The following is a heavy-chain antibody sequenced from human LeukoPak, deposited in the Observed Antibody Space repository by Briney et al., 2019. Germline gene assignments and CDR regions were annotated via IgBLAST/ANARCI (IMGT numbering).Heavy chain of an antibody. Sequence: GGSLRLSCAASGFTFSNYWMHWIRQVPGKGLVWVSHIKYDGSATNYADPVKGRFTISRDNAKNTLYLQMNSLRAEDTAVYYCVSGSLQSGYNFDYWGQGALVTVSS. CDR2: IKYDGSAT. CDR3: VSGSLQSGYNFDY. V-gene: IGHV3-74*01. CDR1: GFTFSNYW. D-gene: IGHD3-3*01. J-gene: IGHJ4*02.